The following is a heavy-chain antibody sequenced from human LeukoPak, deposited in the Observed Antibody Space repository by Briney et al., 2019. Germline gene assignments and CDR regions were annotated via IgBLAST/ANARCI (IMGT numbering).Heavy chain of an antibody. CDR3: ARDKRVPTAVGGYFYYGMDV. CDR1: GFKFNTYI. Sequence: GGSLRLSCAASGFKFNTYIMNWVRQAPGKGLEWVSVIYSGGSTYYADSVKGRFTISRDNSKNTLYLQMNSLRAEDAAVYYCARDKRVPTAVGGYFYYGMDVWGQGTTVTVSS. V-gene: IGHV3-53*01. D-gene: IGHD1-1*01. CDR2: IYSGGST. J-gene: IGHJ6*02.